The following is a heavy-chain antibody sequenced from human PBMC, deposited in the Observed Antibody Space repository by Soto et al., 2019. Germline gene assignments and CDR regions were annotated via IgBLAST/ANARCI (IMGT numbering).Heavy chain of an antibody. J-gene: IGHJ4*02. D-gene: IGHD6-19*01. CDR3: AHSLSYSSDFDY. CDR2: IAWHDAK. V-gene: IGHV2-70*12. Sequence: GSGPMLVNAKQTLTLTCTVSGFPLKTSGMFVHWIRQPPGKALAWLARIAWHDAKSFSTSLKTRLPISKDPSKNQVGLTMTNMDRVDTATYYRAHSLSYSSDFDYWCQGTLVTGSS. CDR1: GFPLKTSGMF.